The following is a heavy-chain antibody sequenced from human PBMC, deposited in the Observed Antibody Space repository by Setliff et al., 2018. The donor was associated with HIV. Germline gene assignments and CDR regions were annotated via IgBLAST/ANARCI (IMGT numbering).Heavy chain of an antibody. V-gene: IGHV1-46*01. D-gene: IGHD3-22*01. J-gene: IGHJ4*02. CDR2: INPSGGDT. Sequence: SVKVSCKASGYTFTSYYMHWVRQAPRHGLEWMGIINPSGGDTEYAQKFQDRVTMTTDTSTSTAYMELSSLRSEDTAVYYCATAPTMKVVYSGFWGQGTLVTVSS. CDR1: GYTFTSYY. CDR3: ATAPTMKVVYSGF.